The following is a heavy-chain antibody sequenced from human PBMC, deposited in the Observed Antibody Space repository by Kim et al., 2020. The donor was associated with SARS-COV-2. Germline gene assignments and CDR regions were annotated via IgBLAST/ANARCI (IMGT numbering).Heavy chain of an antibody. Sequence: NPSLKSRVTISVDTSKNQFSLKLSSVTAADTAVYYCARGRRIAAAYGMDVWGQGTTVTVSS. J-gene: IGHJ6*02. V-gene: IGHV4-34*01. D-gene: IGHD6-13*01. CDR3: ARGRRIAAAYGMDV.